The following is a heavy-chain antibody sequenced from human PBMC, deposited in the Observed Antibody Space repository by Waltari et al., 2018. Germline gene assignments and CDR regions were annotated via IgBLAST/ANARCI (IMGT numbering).Heavy chain of an antibody. J-gene: IGHJ6*03. Sequence: QVQLQQWGAGLLKPSETLSLTCAVSGGSFSGYSWRWLLQPPGKGQEWIGEIKHSGSNNYNPSLKSRVTISVDTSKNQFSRKLSSVTAADTAVYYCARGKRAARPGFYYYMDVWGKGTTVTVSS. CDR2: IKHSGSN. CDR3: ARGKRAARPGFYYYMDV. CDR1: GGSFSGYS. D-gene: IGHD6-6*01. V-gene: IGHV4-34*01.